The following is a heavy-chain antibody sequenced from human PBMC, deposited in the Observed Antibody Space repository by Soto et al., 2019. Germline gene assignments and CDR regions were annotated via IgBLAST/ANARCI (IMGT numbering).Heavy chain of an antibody. D-gene: IGHD2-21*01. CDR1: GFTVSSYA. J-gene: IGHJ5*02. Sequence: PGGSLRRSCAASGFTVSSYAMHWVRQAPGQGLKWISYISTGSSAIYYADSVKGRFTISRDNAKNSLYLQMNSLRADDTAVYYCARDDSFVMGGDRLDPWGQGT. V-gene: IGHV3-48*01. CDR3: ARDDSFVMGGDRLDP. CDR2: ISTGSSAI.